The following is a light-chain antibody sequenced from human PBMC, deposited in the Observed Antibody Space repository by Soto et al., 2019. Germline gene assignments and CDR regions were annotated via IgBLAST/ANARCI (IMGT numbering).Light chain of an antibody. CDR2: ISD. CDR3: AAWDDSLNGPV. J-gene: IGLJ2*01. CDR1: SSNIGTNT. V-gene: IGLV1-44*01. Sequence: QSVLTQPPSASGTPGQRVTISCSGGSSNIGTNTVNWYQQLPGTAPKLLIYISDQRPSGVPDRFSCSKSGASASLAISGLQSEDEADYYCAAWDDSLNGPVFGGGTKLTVL.